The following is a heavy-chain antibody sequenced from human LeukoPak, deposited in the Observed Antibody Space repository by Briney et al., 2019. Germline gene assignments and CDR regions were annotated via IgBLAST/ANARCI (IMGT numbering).Heavy chain of an antibody. CDR3: AKAPKPGAITLVRGVRSWYHYMDV. Sequence: SETLSLTCTVSGGSISSVNYYWGWIRQPPGKGLEWIGFIFYSGTTNYNPSLKSRVTISVDTSKNQFSLKLSSVTAADTAVYYCAKAPKPGAITLVRGVRSWYHYMDVWGKGTTVAISS. J-gene: IGHJ6*03. V-gene: IGHV4-61*01. D-gene: IGHD3-10*01. CDR1: GGSISSVNYY. CDR2: IFYSGTT.